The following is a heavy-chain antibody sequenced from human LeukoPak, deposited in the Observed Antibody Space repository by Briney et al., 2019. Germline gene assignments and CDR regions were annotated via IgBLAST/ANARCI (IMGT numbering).Heavy chain of an antibody. CDR1: GGSISSYY. V-gene: IGHV4-59*01. CDR2: IYYSGST. J-gene: IGHJ4*02. CDR3: ARGPSYSNGYFDY. Sequence: SETLSLTCTVSGGSISSYYWSWIRQPPGKGLEWIGYIYYSGSTNYNPSLKSRVTISVDTSKNQFSLKLSSVTAADTAVYYCARGPSYSNGYFDYWGQGTLVTVSS. D-gene: IGHD6-19*01.